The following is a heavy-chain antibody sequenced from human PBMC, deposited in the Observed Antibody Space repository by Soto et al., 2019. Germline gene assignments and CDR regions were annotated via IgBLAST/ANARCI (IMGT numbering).Heavy chain of an antibody. V-gene: IGHV3-30-3*01. J-gene: IGHJ6*01. CDR2: ISFDGNIK. D-gene: IGHD4-17*01. CDR1: GFTFSDYA. Sequence: GGSLRLSCAASGFTFSDYAMHWVRHVPGQGLEWVAVISFDGNIKYDADSVKGRFTISRDNSKNTLFLQMDSLKGEDTAVYYCAKDSTVTTSLYFYYYVFDVWGQGTTVTVSS. CDR3: AKDSTVTTSLYFYYYVFDV.